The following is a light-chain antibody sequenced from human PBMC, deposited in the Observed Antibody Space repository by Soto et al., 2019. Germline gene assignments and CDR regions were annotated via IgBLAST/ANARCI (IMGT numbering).Light chain of an antibody. CDR3: TLGV. CDR2: DVT. Sequence: QSALTQPASVSGAPGQSITISCTGTSSDIGAYESVSWYQQNPCKAPKLLIFDVTYRPSGVSNRLSAYKSGNTASLTISGLQAGDEGFTQRTLGVFGGGTKLTVL. J-gene: IGLJ3*02. V-gene: IGLV2-14*01. CDR1: SSDIGAYES.